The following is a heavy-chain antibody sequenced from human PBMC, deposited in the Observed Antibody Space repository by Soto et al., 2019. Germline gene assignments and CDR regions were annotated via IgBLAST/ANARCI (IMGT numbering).Heavy chain of an antibody. D-gene: IGHD6-13*01. CDR1: GFTFSRYV. Sequence: QVQLVESGGGVVQPGRSLRLSCAACGFTFSRYVMLWVRQAPGKGLECVAIISYDGTDKNYADSVKGRFTISRDNSKNTLFLQMNSLRTEDTAVYYCARTHYSSSWIDSWGQGTLVTASS. CDR3: ARTHYSSSWIDS. V-gene: IGHV3-30-3*01. CDR2: ISYDGTDK. J-gene: IGHJ4*02.